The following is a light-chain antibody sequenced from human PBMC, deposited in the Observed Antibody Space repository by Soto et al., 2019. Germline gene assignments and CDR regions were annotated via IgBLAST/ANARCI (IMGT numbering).Light chain of an antibody. CDR2: DAS. Sequence: EIVLTQSPATLSLSPGERATLSCRASQSVSSYLAWYQQKPGQAPRLLIYDASNRATGIPARFSGSGSGTDFTITISSLEPEDFAVYYCQQRSNWPPITVGQGTRLEIK. V-gene: IGKV3-11*01. J-gene: IGKJ5*01. CDR1: QSVSSY. CDR3: QQRSNWPPIT.